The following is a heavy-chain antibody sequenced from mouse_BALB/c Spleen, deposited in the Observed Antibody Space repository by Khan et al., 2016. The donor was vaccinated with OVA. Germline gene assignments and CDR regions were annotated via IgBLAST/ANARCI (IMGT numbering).Heavy chain of an antibody. V-gene: IGHV9-4*02. CDR1: GYTFTTAG. Sequence: QIQLVQSGPELKKPGETVRISCKASGYTFTTAGIQWVQKMPGKGLKWIGWINTHSGVPKYAEDFKGRFAFSLAISVNTAYLQITNLNNEDTATYFCARGGAAYYRNDGGAMDYWGQGTLVTVSS. D-gene: IGHD2-14*01. CDR3: ARGGAAYYRNDGGAMDY. CDR2: INTHSGVP. J-gene: IGHJ4*01.